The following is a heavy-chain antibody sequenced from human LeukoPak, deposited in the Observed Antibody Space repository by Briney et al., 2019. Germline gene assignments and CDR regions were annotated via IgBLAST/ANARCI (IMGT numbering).Heavy chain of an antibody. CDR2: FDPEDGET. CDR3: ATAVGSGSYLSGLGFDY. CDR1: GYTLTELS. Sequence: ASVKVSCKVSGYTLTELSMHWVRQAPGKGLEWMGGFDPEDGETIYAQKFQGRVTMTEDTSTDTAYMELSSLRSEDTAVYYCATAVGSGSYLSGLGFDYWGQGTLVTVSS. V-gene: IGHV1-24*01. D-gene: IGHD3-10*01. J-gene: IGHJ4*02.